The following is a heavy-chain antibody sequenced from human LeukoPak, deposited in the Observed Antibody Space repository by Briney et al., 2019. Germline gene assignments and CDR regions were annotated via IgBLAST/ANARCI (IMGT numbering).Heavy chain of an antibody. Sequence: QPGRSLRLSCAASGFTFSSYAMHWVRQAPGKGLEWVAVISYDGSNKYYADSVKGRFTISRDNSKNTLYLQMSSLRAEDTAVYYCARDYRRGYSSGYDAFDIWGQGTMVTVSS. V-gene: IGHV3-30*04. D-gene: IGHD6-19*01. CDR2: ISYDGSNK. J-gene: IGHJ3*02. CDR1: GFTFSSYA. CDR3: ARDYRRGYSSGYDAFDI.